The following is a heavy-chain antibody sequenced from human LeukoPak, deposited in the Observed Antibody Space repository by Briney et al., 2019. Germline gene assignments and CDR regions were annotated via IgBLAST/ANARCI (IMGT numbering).Heavy chain of an antibody. CDR1: GGTFSRYA. D-gene: IGHD3-22*01. J-gene: IGHJ3*02. CDR2: INPNSGGT. CDR3: ARDRYYYDGIDYPYSDAFDI. V-gene: IGHV1-2*02. Sequence: ASVKVSCKASGGTFSRYAISWVRQAPGQGLEWMGWINPNSGGTNYAQKFQGRVTMTRDTSISTAYMELSRLRSDDTAVYYCARDRYYYDGIDYPYSDAFDIWGQGTMVIVSA.